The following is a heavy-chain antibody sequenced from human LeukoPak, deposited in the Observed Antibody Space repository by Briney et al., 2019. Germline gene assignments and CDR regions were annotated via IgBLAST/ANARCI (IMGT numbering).Heavy chain of an antibody. CDR1: GGSISSYY. CDR2: IYYSGST. J-gene: IGHJ6*03. D-gene: IGHD1-7*01. V-gene: IGHV4-59*08. Sequence: PSETLSLTCAVSGGSISSYYWSWIRQPPGKRLEWIGDIYYSGSTNYNPSLKSRVAISVDTSKNQFSLRLNAVTAADTAVYYCARRSITGSRHFYYYYMDVWGKGTTVTVSS. CDR3: ARRSITGSRHFYYYYMDV.